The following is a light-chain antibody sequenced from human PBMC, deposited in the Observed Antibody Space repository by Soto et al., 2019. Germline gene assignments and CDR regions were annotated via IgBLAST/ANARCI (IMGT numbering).Light chain of an antibody. CDR2: EVT. CDR3: TSYAGRNTVL. Sequence: QSALTQPPSASGSPGQSVTISCTGTRRDVGDYNYVSWYQQHPGKAPKLMIYEVTKRPSGVPDRFSGSKSGNTASLTVSGLQAEDEADYYCTSYAGRNTVLFGGGTKVTVL. V-gene: IGLV2-8*01. CDR1: RRDVGDYNY. J-gene: IGLJ2*01.